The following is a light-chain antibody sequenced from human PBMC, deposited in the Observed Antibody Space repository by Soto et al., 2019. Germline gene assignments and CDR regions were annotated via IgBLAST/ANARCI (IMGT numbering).Light chain of an antibody. J-gene: IGKJ1*01. Sequence: EVVMTQSPATLSVSPGERATLSCRASQSVGSNLAGYQQKPGQAPRLLNSGPSTRATGIPARFSGSGSGTEFTIAISSLQYEDFAVYFCQQDTIWPPCKLGQGTKVDIK. V-gene: IGKV3-15*01. CDR1: QSVGSN. CDR2: GPS. CDR3: QQDTIWPPCK.